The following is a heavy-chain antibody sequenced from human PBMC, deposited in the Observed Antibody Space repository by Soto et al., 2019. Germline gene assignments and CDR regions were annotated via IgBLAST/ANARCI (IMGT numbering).Heavy chain of an antibody. D-gene: IGHD5-12*01. CDR1: GDSISSYS. CDR2: IHYNGNT. V-gene: IGHV4-59*01. CDR3: AREGNLGRWLQPLDY. J-gene: IGHJ4*02. Sequence: QVQLQVSGPGLAKPSETLSLTCTVSGDSISSYSWSWIRQPPGKGLEWIGNIHYNGNTKYNPSLKSRVTMSVDTSKNQFSLKLISVTAADTAVYYCAREGNLGRWLQPLDYWGQGTLVTVSS.